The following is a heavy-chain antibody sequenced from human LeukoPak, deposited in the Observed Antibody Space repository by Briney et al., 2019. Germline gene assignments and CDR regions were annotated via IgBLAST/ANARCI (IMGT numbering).Heavy chain of an antibody. CDR1: GFTFSSYA. CDR2: ISSNGGST. D-gene: IGHD2-15*01. V-gene: IGHV3-64D*06. CDR3: VKSPIPERRTVVVAAHGWYNWFDP. J-gene: IGHJ5*02. Sequence: GGSLRLSCSASGFTFSSYAMHWVRQAPGKGLEYVSAISSNGGSTYYADSVKGRFTISRDNSKNTLYLQMSSLRAEDTAVYYCVKSPIPERRTVVVAAHGWYNWFDPWGQGTLVTVSS.